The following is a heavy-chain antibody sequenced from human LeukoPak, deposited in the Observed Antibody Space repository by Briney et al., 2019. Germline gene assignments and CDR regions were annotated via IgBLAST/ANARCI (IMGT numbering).Heavy chain of an antibody. CDR1: GFTFSSYA. D-gene: IGHD3-22*01. CDR2: ISGSGGST. J-gene: IGHJ5*02. Sequence: GGSLRLSCAASGFTFSSYAMSWVRQAPGKGLEWVSAISGSGGSTYYADSVKGRFHISRDNSKNTLYLQMNSLRAEDTAVYYCAKDYYDSSGRWFDPWGQGTLVTVSS. V-gene: IGHV3-23*01. CDR3: AKDYYDSSGRWFDP.